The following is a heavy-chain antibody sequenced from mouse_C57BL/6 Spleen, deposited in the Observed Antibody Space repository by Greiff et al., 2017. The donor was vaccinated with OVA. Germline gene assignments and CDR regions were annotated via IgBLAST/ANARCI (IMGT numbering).Heavy chain of an antibody. J-gene: IGHJ4*01. CDR2: IHPNSGST. D-gene: IGHD3-1*01. CDR3: ARKGSSDYAMDY. Sequence: QVQLQQPGAELVKPGASVKLSCKASGYTFTSYWMHWVKQRPGQGLEWIGMIHPNSGSTNYNEKFKSKATLTVDKSSSTAYMQLSSLTSEDSAVYYSARKGSSDYAMDYWGQGTSDTVSS. CDR1: GYTFTSYW. V-gene: IGHV1-64*01.